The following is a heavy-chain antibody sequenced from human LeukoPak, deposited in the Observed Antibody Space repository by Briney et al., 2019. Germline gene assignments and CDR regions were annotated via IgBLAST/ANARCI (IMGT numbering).Heavy chain of an antibody. Sequence: SQTLSLTCTVSGGSISRSTYYWSWIRQAAGKGLEWIGHIYTSGSTNYSDSLTRRATTSADTSNNQSSLQLNSVPAAATAVYSSATSLSIGATCYFDYWGQGTLVTVSS. CDR2: IYTSGST. CDR1: GGSISRSTYY. V-gene: IGHV4-61*09. CDR3: ATSLSIGATCYFDY. J-gene: IGHJ4*02. D-gene: IGHD5/OR15-5a*01.